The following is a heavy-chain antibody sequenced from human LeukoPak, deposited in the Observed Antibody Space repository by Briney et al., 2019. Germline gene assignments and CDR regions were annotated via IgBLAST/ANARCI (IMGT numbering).Heavy chain of an antibody. J-gene: IGHJ4*02. V-gene: IGHV3-30*18. CDR1: GFTFSSYG. CDR2: ISYDGSNK. CDR3: AKGDVAAAGTGPFY. Sequence: GRSLRLSCAASGFTFSSYGMHWVRQAPGKGLEWVAVISYDGSNKYYADSVKGRFTISRDNSKNTLYLQMNSLRAEDTAVYYCAKGDVAAAGTGPFYWGQGTLVTVSS. D-gene: IGHD6-13*01.